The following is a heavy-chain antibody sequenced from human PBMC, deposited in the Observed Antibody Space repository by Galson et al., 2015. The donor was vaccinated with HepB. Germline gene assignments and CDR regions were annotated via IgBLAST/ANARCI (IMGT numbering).Heavy chain of an antibody. D-gene: IGHD3-10*01. V-gene: IGHV1-69*13. CDR3: ARDPMVRRLESNP. CDR1: GGTFSSYA. Sequence: SVKVSCKASGGTFSSYAISWVRQAPGQGLEWMGGIIPIFGTANYAQKFQGRVTITADESTSTAYMELSSLRSEDTAVYYCARDPMVRRLESNPWGQGTLVTVSS. CDR2: IIPIFGTA. J-gene: IGHJ5*02.